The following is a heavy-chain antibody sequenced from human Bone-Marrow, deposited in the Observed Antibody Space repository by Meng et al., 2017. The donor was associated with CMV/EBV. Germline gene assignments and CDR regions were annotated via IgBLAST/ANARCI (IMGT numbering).Heavy chain of an antibody. V-gene: IGHV5-51*01. CDR1: GYSFTSYW. J-gene: IGHJ4*02. CDR3: ARRLGYCSSTRCSLYYFDY. D-gene: IGHD2-2*01. Sequence: GESLKISCKGSGYSFTSYWIGWVRQTPGKGLEWMGIIYPGDSDTRYSPSFQGQVTISADKSISTAYLQWSSLKASDTAMYYCARRLGYCSSTRCSLYYFDYWGQGTLVTVSS. CDR2: IYPGDSDT.